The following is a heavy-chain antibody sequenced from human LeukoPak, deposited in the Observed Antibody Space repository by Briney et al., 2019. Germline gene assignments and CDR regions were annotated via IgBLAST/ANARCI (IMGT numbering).Heavy chain of an antibody. V-gene: IGHV3-53*01. D-gene: IGHD3-22*01. Sequence: PGGSLRLSCAASGFTVSSNYMSWVRQAPGKGLDWVSVIYSGGSTYYADSVKGRFTISRDNSKNTLYLQMNSLRAEDTAVYYCARADYDSSGYDYWGQGTLVTVSS. CDR3: ARADYDSSGYDY. CDR1: GFTVSSNY. J-gene: IGHJ4*02. CDR2: IYSGGST.